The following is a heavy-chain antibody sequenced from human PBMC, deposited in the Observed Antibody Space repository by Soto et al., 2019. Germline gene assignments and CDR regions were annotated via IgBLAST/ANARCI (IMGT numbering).Heavy chain of an antibody. V-gene: IGHV3-23*01. Sequence: GGSLRLSCAASGFTFSSYAMSWVRQAPGKGLEWVSAISGSGGSTYYADSVKGRFTISRDNSKNTLYLQMNSLRAEDTAVYYCAKVTYYDILTGRGGGPFDYWGQGTLVTVSS. CDR1: GFTFSSYA. CDR2: ISGSGGST. CDR3: AKVTYYDILTGRGGGPFDY. D-gene: IGHD3-9*01. J-gene: IGHJ4*02.